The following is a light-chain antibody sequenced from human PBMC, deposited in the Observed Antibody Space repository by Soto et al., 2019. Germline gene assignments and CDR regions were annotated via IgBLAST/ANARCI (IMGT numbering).Light chain of an antibody. Sequence: QSVLTQPRSVSGSPGQSVTISCTGTSSDVGSYNYVSWYQQHPDKAPKTLIFDVNKRPLGVPDRFSGSKSGNTASLTIFGLQPEDEADYYCCSYAGSTYVFGIGTKLTVL. CDR2: DVN. CDR1: SSDVGSYNY. J-gene: IGLJ1*01. V-gene: IGLV2-11*01. CDR3: CSYAGSTYV.